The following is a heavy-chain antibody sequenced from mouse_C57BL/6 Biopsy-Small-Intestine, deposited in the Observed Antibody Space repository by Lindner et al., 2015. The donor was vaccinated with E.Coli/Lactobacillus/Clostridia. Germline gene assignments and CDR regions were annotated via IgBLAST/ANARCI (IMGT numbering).Heavy chain of an antibody. Sequence: SVKVSCKASGYTFSNYGVSWVRQAPGQGLEWMGWISTYNDNRNYAQKFQGRVTMTADTSTSTAYLELTSLRSDDTAVYYCARQEYSVSPLRFWGQGTLVTVSS. CDR1: GYTFSNYG. D-gene: IGHD1-1*01. CDR2: ISTYNDNR. CDR3: ARQEYSVSPLRF. J-gene: IGHJ4*01. V-gene: IGHV1-81*01.